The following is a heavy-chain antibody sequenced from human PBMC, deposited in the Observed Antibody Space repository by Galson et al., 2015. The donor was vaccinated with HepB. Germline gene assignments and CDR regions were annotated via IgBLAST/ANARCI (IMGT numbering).Heavy chain of an antibody. J-gene: IGHJ4*02. CDR1: GDSVPSNSAA. CDR3: TREAVAGAFFDY. Sequence: CAISGDSVPSNSAAWNWIGQSPSRGLEWLGRTYYRSKWYNDYAVSVKSRITIIPDTSKNQFSLQLNSVTPEDTAVYYCTREAVAGAFFDYWGQGTLVTVSS. CDR2: TYYRSKWYN. V-gene: IGHV6-1*01. D-gene: IGHD6-19*01.